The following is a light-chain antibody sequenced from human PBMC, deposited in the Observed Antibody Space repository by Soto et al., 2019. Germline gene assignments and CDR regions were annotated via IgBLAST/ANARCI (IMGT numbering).Light chain of an antibody. CDR2: GAS. CDR3: QQYGSSSYT. J-gene: IGKJ2*01. V-gene: IGKV3-20*01. CDR1: QSVSSSY. Sequence: EIVLTQSPGTLSLSPGERATLSCRASQSVSSSYLAWYQQKPGQAPRLLIYGASGRATGIPDRFSGSGSGTDFTLNISRLEPEDFAVYYCQQYGSSSYTFGQGTKLEIK.